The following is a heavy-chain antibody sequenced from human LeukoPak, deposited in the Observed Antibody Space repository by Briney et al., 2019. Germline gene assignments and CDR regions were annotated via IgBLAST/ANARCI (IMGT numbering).Heavy chain of an antibody. V-gene: IGHV3-23*01. CDR2: ISGSGGST. CDR1: GFTFSSYA. J-gene: IGHJ4*02. CDR3: AKGGFGSFDY. D-gene: IGHD3-10*01. Sequence: GGSLRLSCAASGFTFSSYAMSWVRQAPGKGLEWVSTISGSGGSTFYADSVKGRFTISRDNSKNTLYLQMNSLRAEDTAVYYCAKGGFGSFDYWGQGTLVTVSS.